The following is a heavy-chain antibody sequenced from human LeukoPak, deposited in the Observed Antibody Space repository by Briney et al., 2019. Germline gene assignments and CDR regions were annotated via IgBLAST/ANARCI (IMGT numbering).Heavy chain of an antibody. Sequence: PSETLSLTCTVSGGSISSYYWSWIRQPPGKGLEWIGYIYYSGSTNYNPSLKSRVTISVDTSKNQFSLKLSSVTAADTAVYYCARQGSPYYYYYGMDVWGQGTTVTVSS. J-gene: IGHJ6*02. CDR3: ARQGSPYYYYYGMDV. CDR1: GGSISSYY. CDR2: IYYSGST. V-gene: IGHV4-59*08.